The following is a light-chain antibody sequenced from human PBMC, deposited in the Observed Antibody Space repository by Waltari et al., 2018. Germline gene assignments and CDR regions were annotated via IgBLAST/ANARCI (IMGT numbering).Light chain of an antibody. CDR2: YVS. J-gene: IGLJ2*01. V-gene: IGLV2-14*03. CDR3: SVKRGSNTVV. Sequence: QSALTQPASVSGSPGQSITISCPGRSRYYSTYVCWYQYHPGKAPKLMIYYVSNRPSGVSNRFSGSKSGSTASLTISGLQAEDEADYYCSVKRGSNTVVFGGGTKLTVL. CDR1: SRYYSTY.